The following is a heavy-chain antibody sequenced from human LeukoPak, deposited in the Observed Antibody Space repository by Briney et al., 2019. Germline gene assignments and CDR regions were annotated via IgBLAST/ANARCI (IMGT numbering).Heavy chain of an antibody. CDR2: IYYSGST. J-gene: IGHJ4*02. D-gene: IGHD3-3*01. CDR1: GGSISSSSYY. V-gene: IGHV4-39*07. CDR3: ARDVYDFWSGYYTDY. Sequence: PSETLSLTCTVSGGSISSSSYYWGWIRQPPGKGLEWIGSIYYSGSTYYNPSLKSRVTISVDTSKNQFSLKLSSVTAADTAVYYCARDVYDFWSGYYTDYWGQGTLVTVSS.